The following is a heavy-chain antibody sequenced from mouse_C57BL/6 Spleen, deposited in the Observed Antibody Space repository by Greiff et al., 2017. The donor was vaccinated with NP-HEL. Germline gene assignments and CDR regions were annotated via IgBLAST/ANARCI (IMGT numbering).Heavy chain of an antibody. D-gene: IGHD1-1*01. V-gene: IGHV1-26*01. CDR1: GYTFTDYY. CDR2: INPNNGGT. J-gene: IGHJ4*01. CDR3: ASMGYYGPYYAMDY. Sequence: EVQLQQSGPELVKPGASVKISCKASGYTFTDYYMNWVKQSHGKSLEWIGDINPNNGGTSYNQKFKGKATLTVDKSSSTAYMELRSLTSEDSAVYYCASMGYYGPYYAMDYWGQGTSVTVSS.